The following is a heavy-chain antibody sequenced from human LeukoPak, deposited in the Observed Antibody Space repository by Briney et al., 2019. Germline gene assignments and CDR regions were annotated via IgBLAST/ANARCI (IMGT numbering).Heavy chain of an antibody. CDR1: GGTFSDYG. CDR2: ISTSSSYI. J-gene: IGHJ4*02. CDR3: AKERDCGYGRCVAYYFDY. V-gene: IGHV3-21*01. Sequence: AGGSLRLSCVVSGGTFSDYGMDWVRQAPGKGLEWVSSISTSSSYIWYADSVKGRFTISRDDAKSSLYLQMNSRRAEDTAVYYCAKERDCGYGRCVAYYFDYWSQGTLVTVSS. D-gene: IGHD2-21*01.